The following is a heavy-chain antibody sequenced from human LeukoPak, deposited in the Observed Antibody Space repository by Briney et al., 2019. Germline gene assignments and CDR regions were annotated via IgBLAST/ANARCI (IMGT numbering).Heavy chain of an antibody. J-gene: IGHJ3*02. Sequence: AGGSLRLSCAASGFTFSSYAMSWVRQAPGKGLEWVSAISGSGGSTYYADSVKGRFTISRDNSKNTLYLQMNSLRAEDTAVYYCAKDRAAVAGRALDAFDIWGQGTMVTVSS. CDR3: AKDRAAVAGRALDAFDI. D-gene: IGHD6-19*01. V-gene: IGHV3-23*01. CDR2: ISGSGGST. CDR1: GFTFSSYA.